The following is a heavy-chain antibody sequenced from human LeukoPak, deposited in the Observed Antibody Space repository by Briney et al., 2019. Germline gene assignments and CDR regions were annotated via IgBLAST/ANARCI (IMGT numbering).Heavy chain of an antibody. J-gene: IGHJ3*02. CDR3: ARAFGYCSSGNCYSTGTHDVFDI. V-gene: IGHV3-33*01. CDR1: GFIFSTYG. CDR2: IWHDGSKS. Sequence: GGSLRLPCAASGFIFSTYGIHWVRQAPGKGLEWVAVIWHDGSKSYYIESMKGRLAGSKDNSRDTAHLQMDSLRAEDTAVYYCARAFGYCSSGNCYSTGTHDVFDIWGQGTTVIVSS. D-gene: IGHD2-15*01.